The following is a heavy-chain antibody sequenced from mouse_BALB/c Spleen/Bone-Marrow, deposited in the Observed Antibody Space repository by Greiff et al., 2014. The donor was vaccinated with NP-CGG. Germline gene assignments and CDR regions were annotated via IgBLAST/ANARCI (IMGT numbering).Heavy chain of an antibody. D-gene: IGHD4-1*01. V-gene: IGHV4-1*02. Sequence: EVMLVESGGGLVQPGGSLKLSCAASGFDFSRYWMSWVRQAPGKGLEWIGEINQDSSTINYTPSLKDKFIISRDNAKNTLYLQMSKVRSEDTALYYCARRAGTWFAYWGQGTLVTVSA. CDR3: ARRAGTWFAY. CDR2: INQDSSTI. J-gene: IGHJ3*01. CDR1: GFDFSRYW.